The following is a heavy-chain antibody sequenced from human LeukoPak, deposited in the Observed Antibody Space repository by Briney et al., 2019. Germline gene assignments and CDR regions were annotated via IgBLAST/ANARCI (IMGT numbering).Heavy chain of an antibody. Sequence: ASVKVSCKASGYTFTSYAITWLRQAPGQGPEWMGWFSTYNGNKNYAQKFQGRVTMTADTSTSTAYMELKNLESDDTAVYYCARGSVGGEPNDYWGQGTLVTVSS. V-gene: IGHV1-18*01. D-gene: IGHD6-19*01. J-gene: IGHJ4*02. CDR1: GYTFTSYA. CDR2: FSTYNGNK. CDR3: ARGSVGGEPNDY.